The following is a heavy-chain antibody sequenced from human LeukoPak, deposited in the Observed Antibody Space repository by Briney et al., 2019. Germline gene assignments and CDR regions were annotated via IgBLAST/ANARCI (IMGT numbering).Heavy chain of an antibody. CDR3: DL. D-gene: IGHD3-10*01. CDR1: GDSISSYS. J-gene: IGHJ2*01. CDR2: FYTSGST. Sequence: KPSETLSLTCTVSGDSISSYSWSCIRQPAGKGLEWIGRFYTSGSTNYNPSLKSRVTISVDTSKNQFYTAVYYCARAPLGIGYFDLWGRGTLVTVSS. V-gene: IGHV4-4*07.